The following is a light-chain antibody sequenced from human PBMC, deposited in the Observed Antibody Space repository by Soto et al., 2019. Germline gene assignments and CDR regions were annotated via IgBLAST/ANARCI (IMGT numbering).Light chain of an antibody. Sequence: EIVLTQSPATLSLSPGERATLSCRASQSVSSYLAWYQQKPGQDPRLLIYDSSNEATGIPARFSNSGSGTDFTLTISSLEPEDFAVYYCQQRSNWPSFGGGTKVEIK. V-gene: IGKV3-11*01. CDR2: DSS. J-gene: IGKJ4*01. CDR3: QQRSNWPS. CDR1: QSVSSY.